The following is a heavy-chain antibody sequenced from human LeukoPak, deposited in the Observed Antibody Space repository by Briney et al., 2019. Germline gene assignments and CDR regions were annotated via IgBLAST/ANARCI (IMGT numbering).Heavy chain of an antibody. V-gene: IGHV4-59*01. CDR2: IDYSGST. CDR3: AREGSLRFHFDY. D-gene: IGHD3-10*01. J-gene: IGHJ4*02. CDR1: GGSISSNY. Sequence: SETLSLTCTVSGGSISSNYWSWIRQPPGKGLEWIGYIDYSGSTNYIPSLKSRVTISVDTSKNQFSLKLSSVTAADTAVYYCAREGSLRFHFDYWGQGTLVTVST.